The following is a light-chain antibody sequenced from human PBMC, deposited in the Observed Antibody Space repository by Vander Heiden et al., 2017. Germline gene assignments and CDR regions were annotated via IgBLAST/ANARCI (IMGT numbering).Light chain of an antibody. CDR3: QQSYSIPFT. CDR1: QNIHTY. V-gene: IGKV1-39*01. J-gene: IGKJ2*01. CDR2: AAS. Sequence: DIQMTQSQYSLSASVGARVTLTCRASQNIHTYLVWDQQKPGKAPNLRIYAASTLQSDVPSRFRARGSDTDCTLTISGLHPDDFATYYCQQSYSIPFTFRQGTRLEVK.